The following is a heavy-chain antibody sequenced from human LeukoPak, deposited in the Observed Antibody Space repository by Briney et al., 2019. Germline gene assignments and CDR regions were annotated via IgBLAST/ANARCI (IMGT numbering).Heavy chain of an antibody. Sequence: GGSLRLSCAASGFTFSSYSMNWVRQAPGKGLEWVSSISSSGSYIYYADSVKGRFTISRDNSKNTLYLQMNSLRAEDTAVYYCARVQLRFYYYYYMDVWGKGTTVTVSS. D-gene: IGHD5-18*01. CDR2: ISSSGSYI. CDR3: ARVQLRFYYYYYMDV. J-gene: IGHJ6*03. CDR1: GFTFSSYS. V-gene: IGHV3-21*01.